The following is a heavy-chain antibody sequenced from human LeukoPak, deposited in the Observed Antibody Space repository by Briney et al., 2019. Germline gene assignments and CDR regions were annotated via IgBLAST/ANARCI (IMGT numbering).Heavy chain of an antibody. Sequence: SGTLSLTCAVSGGSISSSNWWSWVRQPPGKGLEWIGEIYHSGTTKYNPSLKSRVAISLDTPKSQFSLKLHSVTAADTAVYYCARGGYYYLDVWGRGTTVTVSS. J-gene: IGHJ6*03. V-gene: IGHV4-4*02. CDR3: ARGGYYYLDV. CDR2: IYHSGTT. CDR1: GGSISSSNW.